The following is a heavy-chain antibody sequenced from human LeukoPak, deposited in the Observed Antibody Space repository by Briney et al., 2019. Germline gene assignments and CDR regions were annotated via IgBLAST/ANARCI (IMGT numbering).Heavy chain of an antibody. J-gene: IGHJ4*02. V-gene: IGHV3-30-3*01. D-gene: IGHD3-10*01. Sequence: GGSLRLSCAASGFTFSSYAMHWVRQAPGEGLEWVAVISYNGNNKFYADSARGRFTISRDNSKDTLYLEMNSLRVEDTALYYCARRMVPTSTPGAFDYWGQGTLVTVSS. CDR2: ISYNGNNK. CDR3: ARRMVPTSTPGAFDY. CDR1: GFTFSSYA.